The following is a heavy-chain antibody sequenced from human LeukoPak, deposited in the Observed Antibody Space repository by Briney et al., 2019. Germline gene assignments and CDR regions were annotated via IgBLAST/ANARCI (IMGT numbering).Heavy chain of an antibody. D-gene: IGHD1-1*01. V-gene: IGHV4-30-2*02. CDR1: GGSISSGGYY. Sequence: SETLSLTCTVSGGSISSGGYYWSWIRQPPGKGLEWIGYIYHCGSTYYNPSLKSRVTISVDTSKNQFSLKLSSVTAADTAVYYCAARYNWNDRRDYWGQGTLVTVSS. CDR2: IYHCGST. J-gene: IGHJ4*02. CDR3: AARYNWNDRRDY.